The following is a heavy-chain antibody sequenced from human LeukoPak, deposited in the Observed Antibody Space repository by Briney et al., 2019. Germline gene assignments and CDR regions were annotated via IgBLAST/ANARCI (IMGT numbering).Heavy chain of an antibody. D-gene: IGHD2-8*02. J-gene: IGHJ4*02. CDR2: MNEDGSEK. V-gene: IGHV3-7*01. CDR1: GFGFSNYW. Sequence: GGSLRLSCAASGFGFSNYWMSWVRQAPGKGLEWVANMNEDGSEKNYVDSVKGRFTISRDNAQDSLYLQMNSLRAEDTAVYYCARGGSGSSKYWVFWGQGTLVTVSS. CDR3: ARGGSGSSKYWVF.